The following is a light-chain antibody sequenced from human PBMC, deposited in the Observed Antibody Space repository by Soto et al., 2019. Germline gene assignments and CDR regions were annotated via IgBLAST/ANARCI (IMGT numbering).Light chain of an antibody. Sequence: DIQMTQSPSTLSASVGDRVTITCRASQSISSWLAWYQQKPGKAPKLLIYKASSLESRVPSRVSGGGSGTEFTLTISSLQPDDFATYYCQQYNSYPFTFGPGTKVDIK. V-gene: IGKV1-5*03. CDR3: QQYNSYPFT. CDR2: KAS. J-gene: IGKJ3*01. CDR1: QSISSW.